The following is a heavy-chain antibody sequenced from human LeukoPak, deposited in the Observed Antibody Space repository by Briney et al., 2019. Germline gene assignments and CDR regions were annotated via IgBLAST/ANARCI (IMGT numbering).Heavy chain of an antibody. V-gene: IGHV3-48*01. CDR2: ISSSSSTI. D-gene: IGHD2-2*01. CDR1: GFTFSSYS. J-gene: IGHJ4*02. CDR3: ASLWPSTY. Sequence: QPGGSLRLSCAASGFTFSSYSMNWVRQAPGKGLEWVSYISSSSSTIYYADSVKGRFTISRDNAKNTLYLQMNSLRAEDTAVYYCASLWPSTYWGQGTLVTVSS.